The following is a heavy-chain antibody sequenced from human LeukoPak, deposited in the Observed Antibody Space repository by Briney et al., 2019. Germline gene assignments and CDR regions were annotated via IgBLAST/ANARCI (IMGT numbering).Heavy chain of an antibody. CDR1: GFTFSNYV. D-gene: IGHD2-8*02. CDR3: ARGREGLVHFDY. Sequence: GRSLRLSCAASGFTFSNYVMHWVRQAPGKGLEWVAFIWYDGSSKYYADSMKGRFTISRDNSKNTLYLQRSSLRAEDTAVYYCARGREGLVHFDYWGQGTLVTVSS. CDR2: IWYDGSSK. V-gene: IGHV3-33*01. J-gene: IGHJ4*02.